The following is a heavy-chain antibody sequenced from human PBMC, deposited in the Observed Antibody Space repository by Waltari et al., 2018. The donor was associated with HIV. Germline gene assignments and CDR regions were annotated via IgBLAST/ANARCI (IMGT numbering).Heavy chain of an antibody. D-gene: IGHD2-21*01. V-gene: IGHV4-34*02. CDR2: INHSGKT. CDR3: ARRRWRTTMVFVVKGGVFDI. J-gene: IGHJ3*02. CDR1: GGSLHTFF. Sequence: QVQLQQCGAGLVKPAETLSPNCAVYGGSLHTFFLSFARQSPGKGFEWSGEINHSGKTDYNPSLKGRVSLSIDPSKKQFYLELTSMTVADTAIYYCARRRWRTTMVFVVKGGVFDIWGQGTEVTVSS.